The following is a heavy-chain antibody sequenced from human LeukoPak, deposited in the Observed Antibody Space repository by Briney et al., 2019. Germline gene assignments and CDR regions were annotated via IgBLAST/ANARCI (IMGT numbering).Heavy chain of an antibody. CDR3: ARDGSGKTY. D-gene: IGHD3-10*01. J-gene: IGHJ4*02. V-gene: IGHV3-30*03. CDR2: ISYDGSNK. CDR1: GFTFSSYG. Sequence: GGSLRLSCAASGFTFSSYGMPWVRQAPGKGLEWVAVISYDGSNKYYADSVKGRFTISRDNAKNSLYLQMNSLRAEDTAVYYCARDGSGKTYWGQGTLVAVSS.